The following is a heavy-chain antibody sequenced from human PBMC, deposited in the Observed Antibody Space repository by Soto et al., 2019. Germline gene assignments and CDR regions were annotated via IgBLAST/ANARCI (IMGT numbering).Heavy chain of an antibody. V-gene: IGHV1-46*01. D-gene: IGHD5-12*01. CDR1: GYTFTGYY. CDR2: INPSGGST. J-gene: IGHJ5*02. CDR3: AREESMVEMATKGVVNWFDP. Sequence: GASVKVSFKASGYTFTGYYMHWVRQAPGQGLGWMGIINPSGGSTSYAQKFQGRVTMTRDTSTSTVYMELSSLRSEDTAVYYCAREESMVEMATKGVVNWFDPWGQGTLVTVSS.